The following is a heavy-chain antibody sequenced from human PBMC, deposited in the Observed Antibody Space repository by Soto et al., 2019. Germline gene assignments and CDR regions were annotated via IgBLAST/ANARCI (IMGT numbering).Heavy chain of an antibody. CDR1: GFTFSSYG. D-gene: IGHD3-22*01. CDR2: IWDDGSNK. V-gene: IGHV3-33*01. Sequence: QVQLVESGGGVVQPGRSLRLSCAASGFTFSSYGMHWVRQAPGKGLEWVAVIWDDGSNKYYADSVKGRFTISRDNSKNTRYLQMNSLRAEDTAVYYCSRDRSDSSGYYSLDFDYWGQGTLVTVSS. J-gene: IGHJ4*02. CDR3: SRDRSDSSGYYSLDFDY.